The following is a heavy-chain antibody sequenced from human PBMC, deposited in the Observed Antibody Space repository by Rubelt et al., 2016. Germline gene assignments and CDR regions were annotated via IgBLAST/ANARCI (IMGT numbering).Heavy chain of an antibody. D-gene: IGHD1-26*01. J-gene: IGHJ2*01. CDR1: GGSFSGYY. CDR3: ARRRRYSGSSYWYFDL. CDR2: INHSGST. Sequence: QVQLQQWGAGLLKPSETLSLTCAVHGGSFSGYYWSWIRQPPGKGLEWIGEINHSGSTNYNPSLKSRVPISVDTSKNQVSLKLSSVTAADTAVYYCARRRRYSGSSYWYFDLWGRGTLVTVSS. V-gene: IGHV4-34*01.